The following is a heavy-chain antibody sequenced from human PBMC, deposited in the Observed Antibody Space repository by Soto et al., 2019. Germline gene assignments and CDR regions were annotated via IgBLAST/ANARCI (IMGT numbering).Heavy chain of an antibody. Sequence: QVQLQESGPGLVKPSGTLSLTCAVSGGSISSSNWWSWVRQPPGKGLEWIGEIYHSGSTNYNPSLNSRVTISVDKSKNHFSLKLSSVTAADTAVYYCARRRALAYWGVDCRTLDYWGQGTLVTVSS. CDR3: ARRRALAYWGVDCRTLDY. CDR2: IYHSGST. D-gene: IGHD2-21*02. CDR1: GGSISSSNW. J-gene: IGHJ4*02. V-gene: IGHV4-4*02.